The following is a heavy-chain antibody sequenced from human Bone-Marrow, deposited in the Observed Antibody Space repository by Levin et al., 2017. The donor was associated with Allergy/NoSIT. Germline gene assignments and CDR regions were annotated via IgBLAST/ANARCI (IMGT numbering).Heavy chain of an antibody. CDR1: GFSFRSYG. Sequence: LSLTCAASGFSFRSYGMHWVRQAPGKGLEWVGLISYDGDFTFYGDSVKGRFTISRDNSKNTHYLQMNSLRAEDTAVYYCTRDRGEWGQFYFDYWGQGILVTVSS. CDR3: TRDRGEWGQFYFDY. D-gene: IGHD1-26*01. V-gene: IGHV3-30*03. CDR2: ISYDGDFT. J-gene: IGHJ4*02.